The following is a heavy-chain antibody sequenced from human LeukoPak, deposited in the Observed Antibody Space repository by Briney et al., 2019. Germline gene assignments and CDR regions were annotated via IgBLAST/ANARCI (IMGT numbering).Heavy chain of an antibody. CDR3: ARGLLSSRYASGVVGYYYYMDV. Sequence: ASVKVSCKSSGYSFTGYYMHWVPQAPRQGLEWMGWINPHSGGTKNEQKFQGRVTMTRDTSISTAYMELSRLRSDDTAVYYCARGLLSSRYASGVVGYYYYMDVWGKGTTVTVSS. CDR1: GYSFTGYY. CDR2: INPHSGGT. J-gene: IGHJ6*03. D-gene: IGHD2-21*01. V-gene: IGHV1-2*02.